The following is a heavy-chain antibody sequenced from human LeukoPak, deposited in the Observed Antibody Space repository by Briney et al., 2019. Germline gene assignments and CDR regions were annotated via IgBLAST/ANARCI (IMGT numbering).Heavy chain of an antibody. Sequence: PGGSLRLSCAASGFTFSSYAMSWVRQAPGKGLEWLANIGGDGDRKFYVDSVKGRFTISRDNAENSLYLQMNSLRVEDTAVYYCARDRGWWLLDYWGQGTLVTVSS. J-gene: IGHJ4*02. D-gene: IGHD2-15*01. CDR3: ARDRGWWLLDY. CDR1: GFTFSSYA. V-gene: IGHV3-7*01. CDR2: IGGDGDRK.